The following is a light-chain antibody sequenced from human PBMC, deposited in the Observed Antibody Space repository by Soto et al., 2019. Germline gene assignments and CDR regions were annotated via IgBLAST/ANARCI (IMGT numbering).Light chain of an antibody. CDR2: SNN. J-gene: IGLJ3*02. V-gene: IGLV1-44*01. CDR1: SSNIGSNT. Sequence: QSVLTQPPSASGTPGQRVTISCSGSSSNIGSNTVNWYQQLPGTAPKLLIYSNNQRPSGVPDRFSGSKSGTSASLAISGLQSEDEADYYCAAWDDSLNGPWVFGGGTRSPS. CDR3: AAWDDSLNGPWV.